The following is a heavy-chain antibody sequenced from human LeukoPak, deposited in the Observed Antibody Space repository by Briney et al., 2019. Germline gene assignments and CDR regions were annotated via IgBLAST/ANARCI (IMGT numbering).Heavy chain of an antibody. J-gene: IGHJ6*04. CDR1: GFTFSNYW. D-gene: IGHD3-10*02. V-gene: IGHV3-74*01. Sequence: GGSLRLSCAASGFTFSNYWMHWVRQAPGKGLVWVSRINSNGSVTTYADSVMGRFTISRDNAKNSLYLQMNSLRAEDTAVYYCAELGITMIGGVWGKGTTVTISS. CDR3: AELGITMIGGV. CDR2: INSNGSVT.